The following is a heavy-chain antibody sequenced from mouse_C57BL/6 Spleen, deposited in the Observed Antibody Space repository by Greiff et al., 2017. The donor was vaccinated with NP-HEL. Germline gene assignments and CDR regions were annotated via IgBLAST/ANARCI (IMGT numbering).Heavy chain of an antibody. CDR1: GYTFTSYW. CDR3: AISYDYVFDY. CDR2: IYPGSGST. J-gene: IGHJ2*01. Sequence: QVQLQQPGAELVKPGASVKMSCKASGYTFTSYWITWVKQRPGQGLEWIGDIYPGSGSTNYNEKFKRKATLTVDKSSSTAYMQLNSLTSEDSAVYYCAISYDYVFDYWGQGTTLTVSS. V-gene: IGHV1-55*01. D-gene: IGHD2-4*01.